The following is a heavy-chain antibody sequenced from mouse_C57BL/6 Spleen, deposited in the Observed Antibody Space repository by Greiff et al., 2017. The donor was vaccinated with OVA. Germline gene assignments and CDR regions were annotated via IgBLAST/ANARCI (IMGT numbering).Heavy chain of an antibody. CDR1: GYTFTSYW. V-gene: IGHV1-50*01. CDR3: ARLNYDEDYYAMDY. J-gene: IGHJ4*01. CDR2: IDPSDSYT. Sequence: VQLQQPGAELVKPGASVKLSCKASGYTFTSYWMQWVKQRPGQGLEWIGEIDPSDSYTNYNQKFKGKATLTVDTSSSTAYMQLSSLTSEDSAVYYCARLNYDEDYYAMDYWGQGTSVTVSS. D-gene: IGHD2-4*01.